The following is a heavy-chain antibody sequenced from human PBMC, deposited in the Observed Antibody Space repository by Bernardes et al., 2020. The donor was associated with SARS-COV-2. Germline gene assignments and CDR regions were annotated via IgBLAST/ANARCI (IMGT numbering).Heavy chain of an antibody. J-gene: IGHJ4*02. CDR1: GFTFDDYA. CDR2: ISWNSGSI. Sequence: SLRLSCAASGFTFDDYAMHWVRQAPGKGLEWVSGISWNSGSIGYADSVKGRFTISRDNAKNSLYLQMNSLRAEDTALYYCAKDIMGVGATFDYWGQGTLVTVSS. V-gene: IGHV3-9*01. D-gene: IGHD1-26*01. CDR3: AKDIMGVGATFDY.